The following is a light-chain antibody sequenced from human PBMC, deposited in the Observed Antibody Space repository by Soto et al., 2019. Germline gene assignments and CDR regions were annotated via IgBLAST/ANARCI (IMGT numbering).Light chain of an antibody. J-gene: IGKJ1*01. CDR3: QQYNSYWT. Sequence: DIQMTQSPSTLSASVGDRVTITCWASQSMSSWLAWYQQKPGKAPKLLIYKASSLESGVPSRFSGSGSGTEFTLTISSLQPDDFATYYCQQYNSYWTFGQGTKVEIK. V-gene: IGKV1-5*03. CDR2: KAS. CDR1: QSMSSW.